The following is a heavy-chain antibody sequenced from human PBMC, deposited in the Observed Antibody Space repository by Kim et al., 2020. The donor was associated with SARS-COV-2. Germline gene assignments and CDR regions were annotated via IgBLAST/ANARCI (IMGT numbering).Heavy chain of an antibody. CDR2: IYYSAIT. D-gene: IGHD3-22*01. J-gene: IGHJ4*02. CDR1: GGSISSSSYY. Sequence: SETLSLTCTVSGGSISSSSYYWGWIRHPPGKGLEWIGSIYYSAITYYNPSLKSRVTISVYTSKNQFSLRLSSVTAADTAVYYCAWLYDSSGYYYAACDYWGQGTRVTVSS. CDR3: AWLYDSSGYYYAACDY. V-gene: IGHV4-39*01.